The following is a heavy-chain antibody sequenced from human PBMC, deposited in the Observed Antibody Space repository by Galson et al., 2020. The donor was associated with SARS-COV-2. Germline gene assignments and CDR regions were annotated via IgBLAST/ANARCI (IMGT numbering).Heavy chain of an antibody. J-gene: IGHJ4*02. CDR3: ARESRWDLYFDH. Sequence: SETLSLTCTVSGGSINTNTYYWGWIRQPPGKGLEWIGSIYYSGTTYYSPSLTSRVTISADTSKNQFSLRLSSVTAADTAVYYCARESRWDLYFDHWGQGTLVTVSS. CDR2: IYYSGTT. V-gene: IGHV4-39*02. CDR1: GGSINTNTYY. D-gene: IGHD1-26*01.